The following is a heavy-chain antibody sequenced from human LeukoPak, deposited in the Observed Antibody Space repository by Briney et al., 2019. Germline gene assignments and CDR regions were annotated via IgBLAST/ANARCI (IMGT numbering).Heavy chain of an antibody. J-gene: IGHJ5*02. CDR3: ARPVPSRLGWFDP. Sequence: SETLSLTCTVSGGSINTYYWSWIRQPPGKGLEWIGTIYYSGSTYYNPSLKSRVTISVDTSKNQFSLKLTSVTAADTAVYYCARPVPSRLGWFDPWGQGTLVTVSS. CDR2: IYYSGST. D-gene: IGHD1-1*01. CDR1: GGSINTYY. V-gene: IGHV4-59*04.